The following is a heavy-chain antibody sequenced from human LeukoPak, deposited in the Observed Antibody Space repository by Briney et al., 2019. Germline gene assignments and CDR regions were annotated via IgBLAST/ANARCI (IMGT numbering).Heavy chain of an antibody. Sequence: GGSLRLSCAASGFTFSSYGMHWVRQAPGKGLEWVAFIRYDGSNKYYADSVKGRFTISRDNSKNTLYLQMNSLRAEDTAVYYCAKARIAAAILDYWGQGTLVTVSS. CDR1: GFTFSSYG. J-gene: IGHJ4*02. V-gene: IGHV3-30*02. CDR3: AKARIAAAILDY. D-gene: IGHD6-13*01. CDR2: IRYDGSNK.